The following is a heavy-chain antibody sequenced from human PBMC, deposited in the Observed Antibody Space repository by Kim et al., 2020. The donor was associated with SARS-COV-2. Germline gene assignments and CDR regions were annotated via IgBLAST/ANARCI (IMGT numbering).Heavy chain of an antibody. CDR3: TKDRLNIANRHGAPHPYSFDY. J-gene: IGHJ4*02. Sequence: ASVKVSCKASGYSFKTNAINWVRQAPGQGLEWMGWINTDTGTPRYAQGFTGRFVFSLDTSVTTTYLQISSLEAGDTAIYYCTKDRLNIANRHGAPHPYSFDYWGQGALVTVSS. CDR1: GYSFKTNA. CDR2: INTDTGTP. D-gene: IGHD6-6*01. V-gene: IGHV7-4-1*02.